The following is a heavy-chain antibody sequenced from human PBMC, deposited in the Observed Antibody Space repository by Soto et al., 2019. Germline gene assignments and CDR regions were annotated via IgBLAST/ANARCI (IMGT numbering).Heavy chain of an antibody. CDR1: GFTFSSYA. Sequence: GGSLRLSCAASGFTFSSYAMHWVRQAPGKGLEWVAVISYDGSNKYYADSVKGLFTISRDNSKNTLYLQMNSLRAEDTAVYYCARDNSPYSGSYYGYFDYWGQGTLVTVSS. J-gene: IGHJ4*02. V-gene: IGHV3-30-3*01. CDR3: ARDNSPYSGSYYGYFDY. D-gene: IGHD1-26*01. CDR2: ISYDGSNK.